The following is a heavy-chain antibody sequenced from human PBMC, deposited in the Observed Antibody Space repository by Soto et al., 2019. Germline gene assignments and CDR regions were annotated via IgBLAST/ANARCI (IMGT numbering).Heavy chain of an antibody. V-gene: IGHV1-3*01. CDR3: ASSTVTTTLFDY. D-gene: IGHD4-17*01. CDR1: VYTFTSYA. J-gene: IGHJ4*02. CDR2: INAGNGNT. Sequence: XSVKVSCKASVYTFTSYAMHWVRQAPGQRLEWMGWINAGNGNTKYSQKFQGRVTITRDTSASTAYMELSSLRSEDTAVYYCASSTVTTTLFDYWGQGTLVTVSS.